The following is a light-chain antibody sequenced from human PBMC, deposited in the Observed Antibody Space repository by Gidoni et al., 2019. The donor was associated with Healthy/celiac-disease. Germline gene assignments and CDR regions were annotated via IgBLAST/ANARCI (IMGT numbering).Light chain of an antibody. J-gene: IGLJ3*02. Sequence: SALTQPPPVSGSPGQSVTISCTGSSSNIGAGYDVHWYQQLPGTAPKLLIYGDSNRPSGVPNRFSGSKSGTSASLAISGLQAEDEADYYCQSYDSSLSGWVFGGGTKLTVL. V-gene: IGLV1-40*01. CDR1: SSNIGAGYD. CDR3: QSYDSSLSGWV. CDR2: GDS.